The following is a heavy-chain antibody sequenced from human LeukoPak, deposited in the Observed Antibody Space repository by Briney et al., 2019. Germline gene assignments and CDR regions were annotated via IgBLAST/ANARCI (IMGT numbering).Heavy chain of an antibody. D-gene: IGHD3-3*01. V-gene: IGHV1-2*04. CDR1: GYTFTGYY. J-gene: IGHJ4*02. Sequence: ASVKVSCKASGYTFTGYYMHWVRQAPGQGLEWMGWINPNSGGTNYAQKFQGWVTMTRDTSISTAYMELSSLRSEDTAVYYCARIGVVTSPPEYYFDYWGQGTLVTVSS. CDR2: INPNSGGT. CDR3: ARIGVVTSPPEYYFDY.